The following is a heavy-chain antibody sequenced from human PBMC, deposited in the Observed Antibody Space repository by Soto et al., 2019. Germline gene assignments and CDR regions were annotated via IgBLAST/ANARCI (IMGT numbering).Heavy chain of an antibody. CDR1: GFSLSTRGVG. Sequence: GPTLVNAPQALTLTCTFSGFSLSTRGVGVGWIRQPPGKALEWVAFIYWNDDKRYSPSLKSRLTITKDTSKNQVVLTMTNMDPVDTATYYCAHSIVATITSSDNWFDPWGQGTLVTVSS. CDR3: AHSIVATITSSDNWFDP. CDR2: IYWNDDK. D-gene: IGHD5-12*01. J-gene: IGHJ5*02. V-gene: IGHV2-5*01.